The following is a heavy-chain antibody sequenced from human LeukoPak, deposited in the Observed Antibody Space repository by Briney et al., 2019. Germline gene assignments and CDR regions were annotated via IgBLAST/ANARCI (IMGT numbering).Heavy chain of an antibody. D-gene: IGHD2-2*01. Sequence: GGSLRLSCAASGFTFNNYNFNWVRQAPGKGLEWVSYISSSSSTIYYGDSVKGRFIISRDNAKNSLYLQVNSLRAEDTAVYYCARVLPTALDAFDIWGQGTMVTVSS. CDR3: ARVLPTALDAFDI. J-gene: IGHJ3*02. CDR1: GFTFNNYN. CDR2: ISSSSSTI. V-gene: IGHV3-48*01.